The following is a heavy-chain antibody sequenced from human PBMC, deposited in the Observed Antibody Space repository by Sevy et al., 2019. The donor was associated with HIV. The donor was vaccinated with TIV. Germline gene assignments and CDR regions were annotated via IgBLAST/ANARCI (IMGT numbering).Heavy chain of an antibody. CDR1: GFTFSSYA. CDR3: ARDKTILEGRYGMDV. CDR2: VFSSSSYI. V-gene: IGHV3-21*01. J-gene: IGHJ6*02. Sequence: GGSLRLSCAASGFTFSSYAMHWVRQAPGKGLEWVSFVFSSSSYIYYADSVKGRFTISRDNAKNSLYLQMNSLRAEDTAVYYCARDKTILEGRYGMDVWGQGTTVTVSS. D-gene: IGHD3-3*01.